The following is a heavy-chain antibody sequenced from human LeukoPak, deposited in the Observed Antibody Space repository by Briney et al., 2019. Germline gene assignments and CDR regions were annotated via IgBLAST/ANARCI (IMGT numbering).Heavy chain of an antibody. Sequence: GASVTVSFMASGYTFTNYDMHWVRQAPGQGREGMGWINPNSGGTNYAQKFQGSLTMTRDKSISTAYIDLSSLRSDDTAVYYCARVGAMVLWGQGTLATVSS. V-gene: IGHV1-2*02. CDR1: GYTFTNYD. J-gene: IGHJ4*02. CDR2: INPNSGGT. CDR3: ARVGAMVL. D-gene: IGHD5-18*01.